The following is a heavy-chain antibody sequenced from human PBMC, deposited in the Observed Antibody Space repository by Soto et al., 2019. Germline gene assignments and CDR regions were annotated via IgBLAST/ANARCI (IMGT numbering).Heavy chain of an antibody. Sequence: QVQLVQSGAEVKKPGSSVKVSCKASGGIFSTYAISWLRQAPGQGLEWMGGITLLFGTPNYAQRFQGRVTIAADESTSTAYMELSRLRSEDTAVYYCARDRDDYGSGNYYNRIDFWGQGTLVTVSS. CDR3: ARDRDDYGSGNYYNRIDF. V-gene: IGHV1-69*01. D-gene: IGHD3-10*01. CDR1: GGIFSTYA. CDR2: ITLLFGTP. J-gene: IGHJ4*02.